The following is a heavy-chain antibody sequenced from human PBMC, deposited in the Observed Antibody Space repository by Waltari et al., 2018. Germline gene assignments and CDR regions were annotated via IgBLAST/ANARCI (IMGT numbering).Heavy chain of an antibody. CDR3: VRDLHYCSRNNCYFDY. J-gene: IGHJ4*02. D-gene: IGHD2-2*01. Sequence: QLQLQESGPGLVKPSETLSLSCTVSGDSISSTSYTWGWIRQPPGKGLEWIGSIYYFQYSGRTYYNPSLKSRVTISVDTSKNQFSLKLNSVTAADTAVYYCVRDLHYCSRNNCYFDYWGQGTLVTVSS. CDR1: GDSISSTSYT. V-gene: IGHV4-39*07. CDR2: IYYFQYSGRT.